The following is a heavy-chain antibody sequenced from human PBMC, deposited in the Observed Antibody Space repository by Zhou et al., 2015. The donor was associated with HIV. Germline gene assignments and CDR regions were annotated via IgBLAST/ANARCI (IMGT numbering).Heavy chain of an antibody. Sequence: QVQLVQSGAEVKKPGSSVKVSCKASGGTFSSYAISWVRQAPGQGLEWMGGIIPIFGTANYAQKFQGRVTITADESTSTAYMELSSLRSEDTAVYYCARDRCSGGSCYSGRYYYYYYMDVWGKGTTVTVSS. V-gene: IGHV1-69*01. CDR3: ARDRCSGGSCYSGRYYYYYYMDV. CDR1: GGTFSSYA. CDR2: IIPIFGTA. D-gene: IGHD2-15*01. J-gene: IGHJ6*03.